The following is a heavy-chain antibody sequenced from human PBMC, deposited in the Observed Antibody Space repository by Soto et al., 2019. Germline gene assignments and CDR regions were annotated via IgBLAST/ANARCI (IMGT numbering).Heavy chain of an antibody. D-gene: IGHD2-8*01. CDR2: ISCGGDTT. CDR1: GFTFDDYA. Sequence: GGSLRLSCAASGFTFDDYAMNWVRQAPGKGLEWVSVISCGGDTTYYTPSVKGRFTISRDDFRNTLYLQMNSLRTEDTALYYCAKLRDFVVLPAGILDYWGPGTLVTVSS. J-gene: IGHJ4*02. V-gene: IGHV3-23*01. CDR3: AKLRDFVVLPAGILDY.